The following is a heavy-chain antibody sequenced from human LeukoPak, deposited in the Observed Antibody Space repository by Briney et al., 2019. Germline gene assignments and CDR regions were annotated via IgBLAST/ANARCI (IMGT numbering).Heavy chain of an antibody. D-gene: IGHD2-15*01. CDR2: IRGGGGDT. Sequence: PGGSLRLSCAASGFTFSTYSMSWVRQAPGKGLEWVSSIRGGGGDTYYADSVKGRSTISRDNSKDTLSLQMNSLRAEDTAVYYCAKISWDGRGTFYWGQGTLVTVSS. CDR3: AKISWDGRGTFY. J-gene: IGHJ4*02. V-gene: IGHV3-23*01. CDR1: GFTFSTYS.